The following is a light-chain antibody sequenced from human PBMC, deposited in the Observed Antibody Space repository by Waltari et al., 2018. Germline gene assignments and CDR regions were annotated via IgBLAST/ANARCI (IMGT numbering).Light chain of an antibody. J-gene: IGKJ2*01. CDR3: QQYKNWPPMYT. Sequence: EIVMTQSPATLSVSPGERATLSCWASQSVSTDLAWYQQKPGQAPRLLIFDASTRATGIPARFTGSGSGTEFTLTISSLQSEDFAVYYCQQYKNWPPMYTFGQGTKLEIK. V-gene: IGKV3-15*01. CDR2: DAS. CDR1: QSVSTD.